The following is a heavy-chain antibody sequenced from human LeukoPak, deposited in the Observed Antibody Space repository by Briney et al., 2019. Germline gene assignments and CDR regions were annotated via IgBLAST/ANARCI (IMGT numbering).Heavy chain of an antibody. D-gene: IGHD1-14*01. V-gene: IGHV3-23*01. J-gene: IGHJ3*02. Sequence: AGGSLRLPCAVSGFAFGSEAMSWVRQSPARGLEWVASISPGGGTTYYADYVKGRFTISRDNSKNTLYLQMGSLRAEDMAVYYCARDSVTGMGSLEYAFDIWGQGTMVTVSS. CDR1: GFAFGSEA. CDR3: ARDSVTGMGSLEYAFDI. CDR2: ISPGGGTT.